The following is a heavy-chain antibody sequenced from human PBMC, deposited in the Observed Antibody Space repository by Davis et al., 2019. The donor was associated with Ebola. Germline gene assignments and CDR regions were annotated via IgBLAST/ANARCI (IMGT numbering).Heavy chain of an antibody. CDR1: GYTFTGYY. D-gene: IGHD6-6*01. CDR2: MNPNSGNT. CDR3: ARDRRYSSSSRSFDI. J-gene: IGHJ3*02. Sequence: ASVKVSCKASGYTFTGYYMHWVRQAPGQGLEWMGWMNPNSGNTGYAQKFQGRVTMTRDTSTSTVYMELSSLRSEDTAVYYCARDRRYSSSSRSFDIWGQGTMVTVSS. V-gene: IGHV1-8*02.